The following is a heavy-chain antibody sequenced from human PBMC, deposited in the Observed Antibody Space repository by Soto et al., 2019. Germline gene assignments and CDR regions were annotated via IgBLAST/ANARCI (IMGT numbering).Heavy chain of an antibody. CDR1: GGTFSTYA. D-gene: IGHD4-17*01. CDR2: IIPTFGTA. CDR3: ARDRPRENYGGNYYYHMDV. J-gene: IGHJ6*02. Sequence: SVKVSCKASGGTFSTYAISWVRQAPGQGLEWMGGIIPTFGTADYAQKFQGRVTITADESTSTAYMGLRSLRSEDTAVYYCARDRPRENYGGNYYYHMDVWGQGTTVTVSS. V-gene: IGHV1-69*13.